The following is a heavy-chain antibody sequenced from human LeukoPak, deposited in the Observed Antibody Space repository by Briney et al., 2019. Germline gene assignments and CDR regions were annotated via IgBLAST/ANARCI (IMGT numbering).Heavy chain of an antibody. CDR2: FDPEDGET. D-gene: IGHD3-3*01. V-gene: IGHV1-24*01. J-gene: IGHJ4*02. Sequence: GDSVEVSCKVSGYTLTELSMHWVRQAPGKGLQWMGGFDPEDGETIYAQKFQGRVTMTEDTSTDTAYMELSSLRSEDTAVYYCATDLEWLKTLDYWGQGTLVTVSS. CDR3: ATDLEWLKTLDY. CDR1: GYTLTELS.